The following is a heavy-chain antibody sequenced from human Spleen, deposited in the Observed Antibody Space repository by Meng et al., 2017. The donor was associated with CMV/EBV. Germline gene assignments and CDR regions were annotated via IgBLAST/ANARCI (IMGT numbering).Heavy chain of an antibody. D-gene: IGHD5-12*01. CDR2: ISWNSGTM. J-gene: IGHJ4*02. CDR3: VKEMGDSGHDSGFDS. Sequence: GGSLRLSCAASGFTFDDYAMHWVRQPPGKGLEWVSGISWNSGTMAYADSVKGRFTISRDNAKNSLYLQMNSLRAEDMAFYYCVKEMGDSGHDSGFDSWGQGTLVTVSS. V-gene: IGHV3-9*03. CDR1: GFTFDDYA.